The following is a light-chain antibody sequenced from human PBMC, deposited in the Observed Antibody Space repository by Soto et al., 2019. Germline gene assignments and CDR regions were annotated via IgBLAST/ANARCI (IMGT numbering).Light chain of an antibody. Sequence: VLTQPPSASGTPGQRVTISCSGSSSNIGSTTVNWYQQLPGTAPKLLIYSNNQRPSGVPDRFSGSKSGTSASLAISGLQSEDEADYYCAAWDDSLKGYVCGTGTKVT. CDR1: SSNIGSTT. CDR2: SNN. CDR3: AAWDDSLKGYV. J-gene: IGLJ1*01. V-gene: IGLV1-44*01.